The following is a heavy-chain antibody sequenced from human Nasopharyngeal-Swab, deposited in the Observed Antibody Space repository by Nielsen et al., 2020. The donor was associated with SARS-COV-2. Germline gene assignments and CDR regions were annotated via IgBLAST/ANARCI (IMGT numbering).Heavy chain of an antibody. D-gene: IGHD3-22*01. CDR3: AGNHDNTF. CDR2: IKPDGSEK. Sequence: GESLKISCVVPGFTFSDHWMNWVRQAPGKGLEWVANIKPDGSEKYYVDSVKGRFTISRDNARNSLFLQIDSLRVEDTAIYYCAGNHDNTFWGQGNLVAVS. CDR1: GFTFSDHW. V-gene: IGHV3-7*03. J-gene: IGHJ4*02.